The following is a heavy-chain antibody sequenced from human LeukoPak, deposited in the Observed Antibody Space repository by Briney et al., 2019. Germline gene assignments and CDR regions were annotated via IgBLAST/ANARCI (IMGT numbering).Heavy chain of an antibody. J-gene: IGHJ4*02. CDR1: GASINSAGYY. Sequence: SETLSLTCTVSGASINSAGYYWSWIRQLPGKGLEWIGYISYTGSTYYNPSLKSRVIISRDTSKNQFSLKLSSVTAADTAIYYCARDDYWGQGTLVTVSS. CDR2: ISYTGST. V-gene: IGHV4-31*03. CDR3: ARDDY.